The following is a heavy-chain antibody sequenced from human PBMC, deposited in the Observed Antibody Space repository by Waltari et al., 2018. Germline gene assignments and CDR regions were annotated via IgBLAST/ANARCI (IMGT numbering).Heavy chain of an antibody. CDR3: ASLAAAAGRDY. V-gene: IGHV1-2*06. J-gene: IGHJ4*02. CDR1: GYTFTGYY. D-gene: IGHD6-13*01. Sequence: QVQLVQSGAEVKKPGASVKVSCKASGYTFTGYYMHWVRQAPGQGLEWMGRINPNMGGTNYAQKFQGRVTMTRDTSISTAYMELSRLRSDDTAVYYCASLAAAAGRDYWGQGTLVTVSS. CDR2: INPNMGGT.